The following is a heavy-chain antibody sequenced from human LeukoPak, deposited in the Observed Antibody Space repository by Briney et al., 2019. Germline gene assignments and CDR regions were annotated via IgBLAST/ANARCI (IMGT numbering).Heavy chain of an antibody. CDR3: ARAFSHGDSSGYYYLYYYYYYGMDV. CDR2: ISAYNGNT. V-gene: IGHV1-18*01. J-gene: IGHJ6*02. CDR1: GYTFTSYG. D-gene: IGHD3-22*01. Sequence: ASVKVSCKASGYTFTSYGISWVRQAPGQGLEWMGWISAYNGNTNYARKFQGRVTMTRNTSISTAYMELSSLRSEDTAVYYCARAFSHGDSSGYYYLYYYYYYGMDVWGQGTTVTVSS.